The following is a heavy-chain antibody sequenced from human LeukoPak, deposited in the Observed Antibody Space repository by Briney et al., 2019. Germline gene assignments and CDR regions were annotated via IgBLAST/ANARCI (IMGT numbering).Heavy chain of an antibody. J-gene: IGHJ6*03. V-gene: IGHV3-7*01. CDR1: GFTFSSYW. CDR2: IKQDGSEK. D-gene: IGHD3-3*01. Sequence: GGSLRLSCAASGFTFSSYWMSRVRQAPGKGLEWVANIKQDGSEKYYVDSVKGRFTISRDNAKNSLYLQMNSLRAEDTAVYYCARDLAYYDFWSGPNMDVWGKGTTVTVSS. CDR3: ARDLAYYDFWSGPNMDV.